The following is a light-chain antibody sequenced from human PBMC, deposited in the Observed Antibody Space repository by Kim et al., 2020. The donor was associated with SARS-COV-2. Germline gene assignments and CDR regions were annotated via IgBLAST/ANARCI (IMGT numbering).Light chain of an antibody. Sequence: DIQMTQSPSTLSASVGDRVTITCRASQSISGSLAWYQQKPGKAPKVLISDASNLESGVPSRFSGSGSGTEFTLTISSLQTDDFATYYCQQYNSFSPTFFQGTKVDIK. J-gene: IGKJ1*01. CDR3: QQYNSFSPT. CDR1: QSISGS. V-gene: IGKV1-5*01. CDR2: DAS.